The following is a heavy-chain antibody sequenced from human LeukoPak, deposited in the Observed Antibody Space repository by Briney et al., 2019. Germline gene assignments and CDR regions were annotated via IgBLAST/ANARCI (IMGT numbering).Heavy chain of an antibody. CDR2: IYYSGST. Sequence: SETLSLTCTVSGGSISSSSYYWGWIRQPPGKGLEWIGSIYYSGSTYYNPSLKSRVTISVGTSKNQFSLKLSSVTAADTAVYYCARGIVGATFPYYYYYMDVWGKGTTVTVSS. J-gene: IGHJ6*03. D-gene: IGHD1-26*01. CDR3: ARGIVGATFPYYYYYMDV. V-gene: IGHV4-39*07. CDR1: GGSISSSSYY.